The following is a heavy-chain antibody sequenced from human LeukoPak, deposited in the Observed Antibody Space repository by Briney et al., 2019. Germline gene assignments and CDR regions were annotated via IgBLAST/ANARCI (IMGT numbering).Heavy chain of an antibody. J-gene: IGHJ5*02. Sequence: PSQTLSLTCAVSGGSISSGGYSWSWIRQPPGKGLEWIGYIYHSGSTYYHPSLKSRVTISVDRSKNQFSLKLSSVTAADTAVYYCARAGTGGSEGLHCSSTSCYFDPWGQGTLVTVSS. D-gene: IGHD2-2*01. CDR3: ARAGTGGSEGLHCSSTSCYFDP. CDR2: IYHSGST. V-gene: IGHV4-30-2*01. CDR1: GGSISSGGYS.